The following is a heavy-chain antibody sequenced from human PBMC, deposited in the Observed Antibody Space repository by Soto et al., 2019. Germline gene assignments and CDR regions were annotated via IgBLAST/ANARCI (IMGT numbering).Heavy chain of an antibody. D-gene: IGHD3-9*01. CDR3: ASHIGDILTGYYWVVIHYYYYGMDV. V-gene: IGHV4-39*01. CDR2: IYYSGST. Sequence: SETLSLTCTVSGGSISSSSYYWGWIRQPPGKGLEWIGSIYYSGSTYYNPSLKSRVTISVDTSKNQFSLKLSSVTAADTAVYYCASHIGDILTGYYWVVIHYYYYGMDVWGQGTMVTVSS. CDR1: GGSISSSSYY. J-gene: IGHJ6*02.